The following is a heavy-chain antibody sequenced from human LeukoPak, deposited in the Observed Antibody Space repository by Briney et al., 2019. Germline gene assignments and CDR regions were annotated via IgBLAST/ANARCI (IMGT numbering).Heavy chain of an antibody. Sequence: GASVKVSCKASGYTFTSYYMQWVRLAPGQGLEWMGIINPSGGSTSYAQKFQGRVSMTRDTSTSTVYMELSSLRSEDTAVYYCARSQGGAYSYGTDYWGQGTLVTVSS. J-gene: IGHJ4*02. D-gene: IGHD5-18*01. V-gene: IGHV1-46*01. CDR3: ARSQGGAYSYGTDY. CDR1: GYTFTSYY. CDR2: INPSGGST.